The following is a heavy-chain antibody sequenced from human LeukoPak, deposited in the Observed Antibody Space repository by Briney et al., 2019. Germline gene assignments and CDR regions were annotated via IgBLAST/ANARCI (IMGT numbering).Heavy chain of an antibody. CDR1: GYTFTNYG. J-gene: IGHJ4*02. CDR2: ISAYTGKT. Sequence: ASVKVSCEASGYTFTNYGIIWVRQAPGQGLEWMGWISAYTGKTNYAQSLQGRVTMTTDTSTSTAYMELRSLRSDDTAVYYCARSYYYDSSGYYPPDYWGQGALVTVSS. D-gene: IGHD3-22*01. V-gene: IGHV1-18*01. CDR3: ARSYYYDSSGYYPPDY.